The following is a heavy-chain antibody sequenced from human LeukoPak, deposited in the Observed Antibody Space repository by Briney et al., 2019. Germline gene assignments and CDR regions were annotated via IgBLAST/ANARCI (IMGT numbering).Heavy chain of an antibody. CDR1: GFIFSSYE. J-gene: IGHJ6*02. CDR3: ARRFKGAMDV. Sequence: GGSLRLSCAASGFIFSSYEMNWVRQAPGKGLEWVSYISSGGSNVNYADSVKGRFLISRDNAKNSLYLQMHSLRAEDTAVYYCARRFKGAMDVWGQGTTGTVSS. V-gene: IGHV3-48*03. CDR2: ISSGGSNV.